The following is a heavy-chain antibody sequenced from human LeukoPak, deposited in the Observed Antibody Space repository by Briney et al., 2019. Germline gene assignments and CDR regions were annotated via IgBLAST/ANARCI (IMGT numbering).Heavy chain of an antibody. V-gene: IGHV3-30*18. D-gene: IGHD5-24*01. CDR2: ISYDGSNK. CDR3: AKDDGRWLQIDY. Sequence: PGGSLRLSRAASGFTFSSYGMHWVRQAPGKGLEWVAVISYDGSNKYYADSVKGRFTISRDNSKNTLYLQMNSLRAEDTAVYYCAKDDGRWLQIDYWGQGTLVTVSS. CDR1: GFTFSSYG. J-gene: IGHJ4*02.